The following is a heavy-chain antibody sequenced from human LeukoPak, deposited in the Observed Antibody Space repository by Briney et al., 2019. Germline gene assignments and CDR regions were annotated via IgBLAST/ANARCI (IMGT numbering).Heavy chain of an antibody. CDR3: ASRYCSGGSCPPDAFDI. Sequence: ASVKVSCKASGGTFSSYAISWVRQAPGQGLEWMGGIIPIFGTANYAQKFQGRVTITPDESTSTAYMELSSLRSEDTAVYYCASRYCSGGSCPPDAFDIWGQRTMVTVSS. CDR1: GGTFSSYA. D-gene: IGHD2-15*01. CDR2: IIPIFGTA. V-gene: IGHV1-69*01. J-gene: IGHJ3*02.